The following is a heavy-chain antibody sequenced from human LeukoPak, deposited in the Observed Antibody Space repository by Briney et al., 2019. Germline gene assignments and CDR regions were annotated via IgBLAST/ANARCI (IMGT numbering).Heavy chain of an antibody. V-gene: IGHV1-69*04. CDR2: IIPILGIA. J-gene: IGHJ5*02. D-gene: IGHD6-13*01. Sequence: VASVTVSCKASGGTFSSYAISWVRQAPGQGLEWMGRIIPILGIANYAQKFQGRVTITADKSTSTAYMEPSSLRSEDTAVYYCARDQSGIAAAGWFDPWAREPWSPSPQ. CDR1: GGTFSSYA. CDR3: ARDQSGIAAAGWFDP.